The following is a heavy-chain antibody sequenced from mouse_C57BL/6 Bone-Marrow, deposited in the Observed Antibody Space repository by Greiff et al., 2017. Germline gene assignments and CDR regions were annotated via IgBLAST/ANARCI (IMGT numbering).Heavy chain of an antibody. J-gene: IGHJ2*01. Sequence: VHLQQPGAELVRPGSSVKLSCTASGYTFTSYWMHWVKQRPIQGLEWIGNIDPSDSETHYNQKFKDKATLTVDKSSTTAYLQLSSLTSEDSAVYYCSAIPLGNGSCDWGQGTTLTVSS. CDR2: IDPSDSET. CDR3: SAIPLGNGSCD. D-gene: IGHD1-1*01. CDR1: GYTFTSYW. V-gene: IGHV1-52*01.